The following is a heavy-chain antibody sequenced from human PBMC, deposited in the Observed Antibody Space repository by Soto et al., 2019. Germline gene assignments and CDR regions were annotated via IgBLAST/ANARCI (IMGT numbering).Heavy chain of an antibody. CDR3: ARALGYSGYAGMDV. J-gene: IGHJ6*02. D-gene: IGHD5-12*01. V-gene: IGHV1-18*01. Sequence: QVQLVQSGGEVKKPGASVKVSCKASGYTFTIYGINWVRQAPGHGLEWMGWISPDNGNTNYAQKLQGRVTMTTDTSTSTAYMELRTLGSDDTAVYYCARALGYSGYAGMDVWGQGTTVTVSS. CDR2: ISPDNGNT. CDR1: GYTFTIYG.